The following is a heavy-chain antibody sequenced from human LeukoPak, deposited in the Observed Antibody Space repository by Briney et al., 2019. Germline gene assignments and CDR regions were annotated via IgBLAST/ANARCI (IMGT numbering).Heavy chain of an antibody. J-gene: IGHJ6*02. CDR3: ARATSSGWSSYYYYGMDV. CDR2: IYYSGST. Sequence: SETLSLTCTVSGGSISSYYWSWIRQPPGKGLEWIGYIYYSGSTNYNPSLNSRVTISVETSKDQFSLKLSSVTAADTAVYYCARATSSGWSSYYYYGMDVWGQGTTVTVSS. D-gene: IGHD6-19*01. CDR1: GGSISSYY. V-gene: IGHV4-59*01.